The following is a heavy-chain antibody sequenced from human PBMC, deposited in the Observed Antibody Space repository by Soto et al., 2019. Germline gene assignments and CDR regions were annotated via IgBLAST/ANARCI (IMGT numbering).Heavy chain of an antibody. CDR3: GRYIAARQLIDY. CDR1: GFSLSTSGMC. CDR2: IDWDDDE. D-gene: IGHD6-6*01. V-gene: IGHV2-70*17. Sequence: GSGPTLVNPTQTLTLTCTSSGFSLSTSGMCVSWIRQPPGKALEWLARIDWDDDEFYSTSLKTRLTISKDTSKNQVVLTMTNMEPVDTAIYYCGRYIAARQLIDYWGQGTLVTVSS. J-gene: IGHJ4*02.